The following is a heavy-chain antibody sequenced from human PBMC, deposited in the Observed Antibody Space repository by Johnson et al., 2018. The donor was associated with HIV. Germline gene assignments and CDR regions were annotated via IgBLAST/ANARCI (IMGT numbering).Heavy chain of an antibody. Sequence: VQLVESGGGVVQPGGSLRLSCAASGFTFSSYGMHWVRQAPGKGLEWVSGINWNGGSTGYADSVKGRFTISRDNAKNSLYLQMNSLRAEDTALYYCARAMTSSWYGGGFDPFDMWGQGTMVTVSS. V-gene: IGHV3-20*04. CDR1: GFTFSSYG. CDR2: INWNGGST. CDR3: ARAMTSSWYGGGFDPFDM. J-gene: IGHJ3*02. D-gene: IGHD6-13*01.